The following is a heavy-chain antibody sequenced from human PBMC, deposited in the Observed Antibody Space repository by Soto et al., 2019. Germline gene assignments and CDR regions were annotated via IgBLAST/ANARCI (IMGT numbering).Heavy chain of an antibody. Sequence: SETLSLTCTVSGGSISSYYWSWIRQPPGKGLEWIGYIYYSGSTNYNPSLKSRVTISVDTSKNQFSLKLSSVTAADTAVYYCASEYSGYSSGCCAFGIWGQGTMVTVSS. V-gene: IGHV4-59*01. CDR1: GGSISSYY. CDR2: IYYSGST. J-gene: IGHJ3*02. D-gene: IGHD6-19*01. CDR3: ASEYSGYSSGCCAFGI.